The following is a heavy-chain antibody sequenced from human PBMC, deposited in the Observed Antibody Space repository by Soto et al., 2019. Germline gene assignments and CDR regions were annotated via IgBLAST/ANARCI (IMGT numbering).Heavy chain of an antibody. D-gene: IGHD1-26*01. Sequence: SETLSLTCTVSGGSISSGGYYWSWIRQHPGKGLEWIGYIYYSGSTYYNPSLKSRVTISVDTSKNQFSLKLSSVTAADTAVYYCARLMGSGSYFFEYWGQGTLVTVSS. CDR3: ARLMGSGSYFFEY. CDR2: IYYSGST. CDR1: GGSISSGGYY. J-gene: IGHJ4*02. V-gene: IGHV4-31*03.